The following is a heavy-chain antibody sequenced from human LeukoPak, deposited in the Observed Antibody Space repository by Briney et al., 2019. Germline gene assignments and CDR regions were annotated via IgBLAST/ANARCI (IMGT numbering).Heavy chain of an antibody. J-gene: IGHJ5*02. CDR3: ARHDHSSSWYYLDNWFDP. CDR2: IDPSDSYT. CDR1: GYSFTSYW. D-gene: IGHD6-13*01. V-gene: IGHV5-10-1*01. Sequence: GESLKISCKGSGYSFTSYWISWVRQMPGKSLEWMGRIDPSDSYTNYSPSFQGHVTISADKSISTAYLQWSSLRASDTAMYYCARHDHSSSWYYLDNWFDPWGQGTLVTVSS.